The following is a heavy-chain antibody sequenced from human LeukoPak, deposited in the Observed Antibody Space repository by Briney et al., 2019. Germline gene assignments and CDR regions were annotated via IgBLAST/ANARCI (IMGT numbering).Heavy chain of an antibody. CDR2: IYPGDSDT. D-gene: IGHD6-13*01. J-gene: IGHJ1*01. CDR3: ARGGGSTWYGEFGN. V-gene: IGHV5-51*01. CDR1: GYTFGNYW. Sequence: GESLKISCKASGYTFGNYWIGWVRQRSGRGLEWMGIIYPGDSDTKYSPSFEGQVIISADKSLKTAYLEWSSLTASDSGIYFCARGGGSTWYGEFGNWGQGTLVTVSS.